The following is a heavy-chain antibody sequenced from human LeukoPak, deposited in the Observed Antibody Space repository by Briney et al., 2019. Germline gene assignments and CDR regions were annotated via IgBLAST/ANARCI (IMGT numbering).Heavy chain of an antibody. D-gene: IGHD3-22*01. J-gene: IGHJ4*02. CDR2: ISGSGGST. Sequence: GGSLRLSCAASGFIFSSYAMSWVRQAPGQGLEWVSAISGSGGSTYYADSVKGRFTISRDNSKNTLYLQMNSLRAGDTAVYYCAKEVGYDSSGYDDYWGQGTLVTVSS. CDR1: GFIFSSYA. V-gene: IGHV3-23*01. CDR3: AKEVGYDSSGYDDY.